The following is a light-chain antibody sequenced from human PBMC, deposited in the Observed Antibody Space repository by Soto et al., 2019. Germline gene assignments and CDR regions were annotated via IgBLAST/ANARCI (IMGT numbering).Light chain of an antibody. J-gene: IGLJ2*01. CDR2: EGS. CDR3: CSYVGTTAFVL. Sequence: QSALTQPASVSGSPGQSITISCTGTSSDVGSYNLVSWYQQHPGKAPKLMIYEGSKRPSWVSDRFSGSKSGYTASLTISGVQAEDEADYYFCSYVGTTAFVLFGGGTKLTVL. V-gene: IGLV2-23*03. CDR1: SSDVGSYNL.